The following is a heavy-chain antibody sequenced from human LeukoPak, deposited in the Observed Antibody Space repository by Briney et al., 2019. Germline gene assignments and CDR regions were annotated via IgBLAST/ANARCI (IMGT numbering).Heavy chain of an antibody. CDR3: ARLGLGARHYFDY. Sequence: KPSETLSLTCAVYGGSFSGYYWSWIRQPPGKGLEWIGEINHSGSTNYNPSLKSRVTISVDTSKNQFSLKLSSVTAADTAVYYCARLGLGARHYFDYWGQGTLVTVSS. V-gene: IGHV4-34*01. J-gene: IGHJ4*02. D-gene: IGHD7-27*01. CDR1: GGSFSGYY. CDR2: INHSGST.